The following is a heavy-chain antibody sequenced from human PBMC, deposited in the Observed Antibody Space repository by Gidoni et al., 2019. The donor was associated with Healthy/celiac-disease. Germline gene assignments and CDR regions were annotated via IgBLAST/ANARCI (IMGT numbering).Heavy chain of an antibody. CDR3: ARRGTPGWFDP. J-gene: IGHJ5*02. CDR1: GGSFSGYY. CDR2: INHSGST. D-gene: IGHD1-1*01. Sequence: QVQLQQCGAGLLKPSETLSLTCAVYGGSFSGYYWSWIRQPPGKGLEWIGEINHSGSTHYNPSLKSRFTISVDTSKNQFSLKLSSVTAADTAVYYCARRGTPGWFDPWGQGTLVTVSS. V-gene: IGHV4-34*01.